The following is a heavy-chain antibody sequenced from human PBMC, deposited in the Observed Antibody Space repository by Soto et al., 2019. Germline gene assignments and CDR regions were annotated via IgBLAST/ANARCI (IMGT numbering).Heavy chain of an antibody. CDR1: GFTFSSYA. D-gene: IGHD2-2*01. CDR2: ISGSGGST. V-gene: IGHV3-23*01. J-gene: IGHJ6*02. Sequence: PGGSLRLSCAASGFTFSSYAMSWVRQAPGKGLEWVSAISGSGGSTYYADSVKGRFTISRDNAKNTLYLQMNSLRAEDTAVYYCAKDRERCSNNSCTRYYYYYGIDVWGQGTRVTVSS. CDR3: AKDRERCSNNSCTRYYYYYGIDV.